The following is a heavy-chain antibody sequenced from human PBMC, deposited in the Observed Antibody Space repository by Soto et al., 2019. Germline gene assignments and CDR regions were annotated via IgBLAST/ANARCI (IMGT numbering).Heavy chain of an antibody. Sequence: QVQLQESGPGLVKPSETLSLTCTVSGGSISSYYWSWIRQPPGKGLEWIGYIYYSGSTNYNPSLKSRVTVSVITSKNQFSLKLSSVTAADTAVYYCARGDYDFWSGYSMDVWGKGTTVTVSS. V-gene: IGHV4-59*01. D-gene: IGHD3-3*01. J-gene: IGHJ6*03. CDR2: IYYSGST. CDR3: ARGDYDFWSGYSMDV. CDR1: GGSISSYY.